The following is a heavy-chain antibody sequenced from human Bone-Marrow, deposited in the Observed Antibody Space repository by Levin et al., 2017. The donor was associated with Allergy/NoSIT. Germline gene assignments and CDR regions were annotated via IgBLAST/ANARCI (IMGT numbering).Heavy chain of an antibody. V-gene: IGHV4-39*01. Sequence: SQTLSLPCTVSGGSISSSGFYWGWIRQPPGKGLEWIGSLYYSKNTYYNPSLKSRVTISVDTSKNQFSLNLRSVAAADTAAYYCARHFGSGTEYYFDYWGQGTQVTVSS. CDR3: ARHFGSGTEYYFDY. D-gene: IGHD3-10*01. CDR1: GGSISSSGFY. CDR2: LYYSKNT. J-gene: IGHJ4*02.